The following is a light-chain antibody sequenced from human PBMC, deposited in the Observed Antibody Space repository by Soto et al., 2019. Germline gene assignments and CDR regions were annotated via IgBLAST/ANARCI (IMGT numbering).Light chain of an antibody. J-gene: IGLJ1*01. V-gene: IGLV1-40*01. CDR1: SSNIGAGYD. Sequence: QSVLTQPPSVSGAPGQRVTISCTGSSSNIGAGYDVHWYQQLPGTAPKLLIYGNSNRPSGVPDRFSGSKSGPSASLAITGLQAEDEADYYCQSYDSSLSGYVFGTGTKVPV. CDR2: GNS. CDR3: QSYDSSLSGYV.